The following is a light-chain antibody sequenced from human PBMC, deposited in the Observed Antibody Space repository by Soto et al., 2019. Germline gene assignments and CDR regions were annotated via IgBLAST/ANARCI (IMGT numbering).Light chain of an antibody. CDR1: QRISSN. Sequence: EIVMTQSPATLSVSPGERATLSCRASQRISSNLAWYQQKPGLAPRLLIYAASTRATGLPARFSGSGSGTEFTLTISSLQSEDFAVYTCQQYNNWPLTFGQGTKVDIK. J-gene: IGKJ1*01. V-gene: IGKV3-15*01. CDR2: AAS. CDR3: QQYNNWPLT.